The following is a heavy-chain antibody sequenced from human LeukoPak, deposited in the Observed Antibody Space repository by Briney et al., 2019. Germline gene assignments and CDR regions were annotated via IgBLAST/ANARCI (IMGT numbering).Heavy chain of an antibody. CDR1: GFTFSSYG. CDR2: ISRSGGST. D-gene: IGHD3-10*01. V-gene: IGHV3-23*01. J-gene: IGHJ6*03. Sequence: GGTLRLSCAASGFTFSSYGMSWVRQAPGKGLEWISSISRSGGSTHYADSVKGRFTISRDNSKNMLSLQMNSLRAEDTAVYYCAKGMGYASGSSYSYYYYMDVWGKGTTVTISS. CDR3: AKGMGYASGSSYSYYYYMDV.